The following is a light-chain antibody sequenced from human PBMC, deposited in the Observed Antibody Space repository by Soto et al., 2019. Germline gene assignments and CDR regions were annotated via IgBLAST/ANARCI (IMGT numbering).Light chain of an antibody. CDR1: QNNEKY. Sequence: DIVMTQSPDSLSVSLGESATINCKSSQNNEKYLAWYQQKAGHPPKLLIDWASTRASGVPDRFSGSGSGTDFTLTISRLQADDVGVYYCQHYSNSSTFGQGTQVEMK. J-gene: IGKJ1*01. CDR2: WAS. CDR3: QHYSNSST. V-gene: IGKV4-1*01.